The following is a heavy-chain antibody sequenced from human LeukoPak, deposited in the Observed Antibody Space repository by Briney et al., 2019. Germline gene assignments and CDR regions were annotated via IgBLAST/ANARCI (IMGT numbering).Heavy chain of an antibody. D-gene: IGHD3-10*01. CDR2: ISYDGSNK. CDR1: GFTFSSYA. CDR3: AKDRLVRGVKNWFDP. J-gene: IGHJ5*02. Sequence: GGSLRLSCAASGFTFSSYAMHWVRQAPGKGLEWVAVISYDGSNKYYADSVKGRFTISRDNSKNTLYLQMNSLRAEDTAVYYCAKDRLVRGVKNWFDPWGQGTLVTVSS. V-gene: IGHV3-30*04.